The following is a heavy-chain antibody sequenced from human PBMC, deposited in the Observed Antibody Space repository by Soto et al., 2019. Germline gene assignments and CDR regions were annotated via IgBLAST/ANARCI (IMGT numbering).Heavy chain of an antibody. CDR3: ARERRYCSGGTCSGGLDV. CDR2: IFDSEST. V-gene: IGHV4-30-2*01. CDR1: RGSVSSGGYS. D-gene: IGHD2-15*01. Sequence: PSETLSLTCVVTRGSVSSGGYSWSWIRQPPGKALEWIGFIFDSESTYYNPSLKSRVTISVERSKNQFSLRLTSVTAADTAVYYCARERRYCSGGTCSGGLDVWGQGTTVTVSS. J-gene: IGHJ6*02.